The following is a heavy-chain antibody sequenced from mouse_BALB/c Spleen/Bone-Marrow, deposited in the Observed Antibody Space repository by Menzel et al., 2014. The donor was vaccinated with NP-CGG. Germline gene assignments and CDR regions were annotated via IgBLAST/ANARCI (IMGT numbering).Heavy chain of an antibody. CDR2: IDPANGNT. D-gene: IGHD4-1*01. CDR1: GFNIKDTY. Sequence: VQLQQSGAELVKPGASVKLSCTASGFNIKDTYMRWVKQRPEQGLEWIGRIDPANGNTNYDPKFQGKATITAGTSSNTAYLQLSSPTSEDTAVYYCARWEYYAMDYWGQGTSVTVSS. CDR3: ARWEYYAMDY. J-gene: IGHJ4*01. V-gene: IGHV14-3*02.